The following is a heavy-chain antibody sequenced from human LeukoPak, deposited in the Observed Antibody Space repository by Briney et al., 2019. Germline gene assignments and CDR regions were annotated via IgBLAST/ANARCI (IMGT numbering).Heavy chain of an antibody. D-gene: IGHD2-8*02. CDR1: GFTFSSYW. J-gene: IGHJ4*02. CDR3: ARAHCTGGFCPALY. Sequence: PGGSLRLSCAASGFTFSSYWMSWVRQAPGKGLEWVANIKQDGSEKYYVDSVKGRFTISRDNAKNSLYLQMNSLRAEDTAVYYCARAHCTGGFCPALYWGQGTLVTVSS. V-gene: IGHV3-7*03. CDR2: IKQDGSEK.